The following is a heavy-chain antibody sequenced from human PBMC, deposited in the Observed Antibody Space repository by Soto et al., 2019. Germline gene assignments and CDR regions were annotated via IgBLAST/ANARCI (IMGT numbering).Heavy chain of an antibody. CDR3: ARHRGITMVRGVIRPSNYFDY. Sequence: SETLSLTCTVSGGSISSSSYYWGWIRQPPGKGLEWIGTIYYSGSTYYNPSLKSRVTISVDTSKNQFSLKLSSVTAADTAVYYCARHRGITMVRGVIRPSNYFDYWGQGTLVTVSS. V-gene: IGHV4-39*01. CDR2: IYYSGST. J-gene: IGHJ4*02. D-gene: IGHD3-10*01. CDR1: GGSISSSSYY.